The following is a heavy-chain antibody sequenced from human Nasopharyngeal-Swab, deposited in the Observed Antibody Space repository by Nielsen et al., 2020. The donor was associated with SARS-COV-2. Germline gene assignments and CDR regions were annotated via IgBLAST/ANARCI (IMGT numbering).Heavy chain of an antibody. V-gene: IGHV3-23*01. D-gene: IGHD3-10*01. CDR3: AKESRRLLWFGEARGY. CDR1: GFTFSSYA. J-gene: IGHJ4*02. Sequence: GGSLRLSCAASGFTFSSYAMSWVSQAPGKGMEWVSAISGSGGSTYYADSVKGRFTISRDNSKNTLYLQMNSLRAEDTAVYYCAKESRRLLWFGEARGYWGQGTLVTVSS. CDR2: ISGSGGST.